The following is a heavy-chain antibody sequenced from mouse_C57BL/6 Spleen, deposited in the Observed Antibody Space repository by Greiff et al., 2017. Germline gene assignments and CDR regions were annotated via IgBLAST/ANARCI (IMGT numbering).Heavy chain of an antibody. CDR2: IDPSDSET. CDR3: AGLRQEFAY. D-gene: IGHD2-4*01. J-gene: IGHJ3*01. V-gene: IGHV1-52*01. Sequence: QVQLKQPGAELVRPGSSVKLSCKASGYTFTSYWMHWVKQRPIQGLEWIGNIDPSDSETHYNQKFTDKATLTVDKSSSTAYMQLSSLTSEDSAVYYCAGLRQEFAYWGQGTLVTVSA. CDR1: GYTFTSYW.